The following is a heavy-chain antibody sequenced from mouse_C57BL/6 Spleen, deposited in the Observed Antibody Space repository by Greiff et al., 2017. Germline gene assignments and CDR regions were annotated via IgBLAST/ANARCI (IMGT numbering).Heavy chain of an antibody. Sequence: QVQLQQPGAELVKPGASVKLSCKASGYTFTSYWMHWVKQRPGRGLEWIGRIDPYSGGTKYNEKFKSKATLTVDKPSSTAYMQRSSLTSEDSAVYYCARGSDGYYDYFGYWGQGTTLTVSS. CDR2: IDPYSGGT. J-gene: IGHJ2*01. V-gene: IGHV1-72*01. CDR3: ARGSDGYYDYFGY. CDR1: GYTFTSYW. D-gene: IGHD2-3*01.